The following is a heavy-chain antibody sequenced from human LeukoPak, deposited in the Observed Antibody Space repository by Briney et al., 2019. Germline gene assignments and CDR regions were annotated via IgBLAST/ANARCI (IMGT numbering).Heavy chain of an antibody. CDR1: GGTFSSYA. D-gene: IGHD6-13*01. CDR3: AVTRRSSGPPFDY. V-gene: IGHV1-69*13. CDR2: IIPIFGTA. Sequence: SVKVSCKASGGTFSSYAISWVRQAPGQGLEWVGGIIPIFGTANYAQKFQGRVTITADESTSTAYMELSSLRSEDTAVYYCAVTRRSSGPPFDYWGQGTLVTVSS. J-gene: IGHJ4*02.